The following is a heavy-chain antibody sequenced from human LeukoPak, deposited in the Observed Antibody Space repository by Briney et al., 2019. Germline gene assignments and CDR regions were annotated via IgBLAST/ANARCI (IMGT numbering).Heavy chain of an antibody. Sequence: GESLQISCKGSGYSFTSYWIGWVRQMPGKGLEWMGIIYPGDSDTRYSPSFQGQVTISADKSISTAYLQWSSLKASDTAMYYCASRSLAPYSSIDAFDIWGQGTMVTVSS. CDR1: GYSFTSYW. V-gene: IGHV5-51*01. D-gene: IGHD6-19*01. J-gene: IGHJ3*02. CDR3: ASRSLAPYSSIDAFDI. CDR2: IYPGDSDT.